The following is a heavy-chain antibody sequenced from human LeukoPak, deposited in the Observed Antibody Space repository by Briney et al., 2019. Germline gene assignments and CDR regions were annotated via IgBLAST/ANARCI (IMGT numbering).Heavy chain of an antibody. J-gene: IGHJ4*02. V-gene: IGHV3-48*04. Sequence: QPGGSLRLSCAASGFTFSSYSMNWVRQAPGKGLEWLSYISSSIGTTYYADSLKGRFTISRDNAKNSLYLQMNSLRAEDTALYYCARPYYDTSETYLGGFDYWGQGALVTVSS. CDR1: GFTFSSYS. CDR2: ISSSIGTT. D-gene: IGHD3-22*01. CDR3: ARPYYDTSETYLGGFDY.